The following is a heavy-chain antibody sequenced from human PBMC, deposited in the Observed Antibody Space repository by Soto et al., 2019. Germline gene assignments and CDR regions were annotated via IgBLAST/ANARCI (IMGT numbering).Heavy chain of an antibody. V-gene: IGHV1-18*01. CDR1: GYTFTSYG. Sequence: QVQLVQSGAEVKKPGASVKVSCKASGYTFTSYGISWVRQAPGQGLEWMGWISAYNGNTNYAQKLQGRVTMTTDTSTSTAYMELRSLRSDDTDVYYCARELHLSGSWGGYGMDVWGQGTTVTVSS. J-gene: IGHJ6*02. CDR2: ISAYNGNT. CDR3: ARELHLSGSWGGYGMDV. D-gene: IGHD1-26*01.